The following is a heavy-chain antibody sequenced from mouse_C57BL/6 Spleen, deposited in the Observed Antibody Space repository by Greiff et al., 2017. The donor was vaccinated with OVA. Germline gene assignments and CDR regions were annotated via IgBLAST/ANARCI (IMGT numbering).Heavy chain of an antibody. CDR1: GFTFSSYG. D-gene: IGHD4-1*01. V-gene: IGHV5-6*01. CDR2: ISSGGSYT. J-gene: IGHJ2*01. CDR3: ARHGDWGFDY. Sequence: EVQVVESGGDLVKPGGSLKLSCAASGFTFSSYGMSWVRQTPDKRLEWVATISSGGSYTYYPDSVKGRFTISRDNAKNTLYLQMSSLKSEDTAMYYCARHGDWGFDYWGQGTTLTVSS.